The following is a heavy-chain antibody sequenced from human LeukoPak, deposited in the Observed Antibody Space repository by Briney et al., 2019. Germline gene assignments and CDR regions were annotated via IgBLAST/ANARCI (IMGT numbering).Heavy chain of an antibody. J-gene: IGHJ4*02. CDR3: AKDTGHVATHTAAFDY. D-gene: IGHD5-12*01. CDR2: ISWNSGSI. V-gene: IGHV3-9*01. Sequence: GGSLRLSCAASGFTFDDYAMHWVRQAPGKGLEWVSGISWNSGSIGYADSVKGRFTISRDNAKNSLYLQMNSLRAEDTALYYCAKDTGHVATHTAAFDYWGQGTLVTVSS. CDR1: GFTFDDYA.